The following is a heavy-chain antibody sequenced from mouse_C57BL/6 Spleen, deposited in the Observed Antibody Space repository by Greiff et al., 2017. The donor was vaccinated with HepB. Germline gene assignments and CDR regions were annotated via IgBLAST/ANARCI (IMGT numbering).Heavy chain of an antibody. CDR1: GFTFSSYG. J-gene: IGHJ2*02. CDR3: ARPQGGYFDY. D-gene: IGHD3-3*01. CDR2: ISSGGSYT. Sequence: EVQRVESGGDLVKPGGSLKLSCAASGFTFSSYGMSWVRQTPDKRLEWVATISSGGSYTYYPDSVKGRCTISRDNAKNTLYLQMSSLKSEDTAMYYCARPQGGYFDYWGQGTSLTVSS. V-gene: IGHV5-6*01.